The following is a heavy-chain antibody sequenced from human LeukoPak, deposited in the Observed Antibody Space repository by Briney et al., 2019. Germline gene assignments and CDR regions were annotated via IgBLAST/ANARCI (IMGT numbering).Heavy chain of an antibody. Sequence: PSETLSLTCTVSGGSISSYYWSWIRQPPGKGLEWIGYIYYSGSTNYNPSLESRVTISVDTSKNQFSLKLSSVTAADTAVYYCARQARSYNWNDEAFDIWGQGTMVTVSS. J-gene: IGHJ3*02. V-gene: IGHV4-59*08. CDR2: IYYSGST. CDR1: GGSISSYY. D-gene: IGHD1-1*01. CDR3: ARQARSYNWNDEAFDI.